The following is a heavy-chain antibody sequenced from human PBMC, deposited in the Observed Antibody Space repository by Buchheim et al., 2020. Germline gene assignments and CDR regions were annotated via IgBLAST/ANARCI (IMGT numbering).Heavy chain of an antibody. D-gene: IGHD3-10*01. CDR3: ITDQAYFFGSGSRGDY. V-gene: IGHV3-15*01. J-gene: IGHJ4*02. Sequence: EVQLVESGGGLEKPGGSLGLSCAGSGFRFSGAWMSWVRQAPGKGLEWVARVKSKQDGETVEYVAPVKGRFTILRDDSKNTLYLQLNSLTTEDTAVYYCITDQAYFFGSGSRGDYWGQGTL. CDR1: GFRFSGAW. CDR2: VKSKQDGETV.